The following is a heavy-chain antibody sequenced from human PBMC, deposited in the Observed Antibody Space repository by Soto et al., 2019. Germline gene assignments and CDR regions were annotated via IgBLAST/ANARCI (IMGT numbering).Heavy chain of an antibody. V-gene: IGHV4-30-4*01. CDR1: GGSISSGDYY. CDR3: ARDYYDFWSGNYGMDV. CDR2: IYYSGST. Sequence: PSETLSLTCTVSGGSISSGDYYWSWIRQPPGKGLEWIGYIYYSGSTYYNPSLKSRVTISVDTSKNQFSLKLSSVTAADTAVYYCARDYYDFWSGNYGMDVWGQGTTVTVS. J-gene: IGHJ6*02. D-gene: IGHD3-3*01.